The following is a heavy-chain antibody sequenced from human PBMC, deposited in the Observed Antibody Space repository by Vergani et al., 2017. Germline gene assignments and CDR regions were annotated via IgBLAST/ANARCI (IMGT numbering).Heavy chain of an antibody. CDR3: GRAIRGVHLDV. V-gene: IGHV4-39*02. CDR1: NDSVSNTFYY. Sequence: QVQLQESGPGLVKPSETLSLTCTVSNDSVSNTFYYWGWIRQTPGKGLEWIGSIYYSGSTYYNPSLESRVTMSVDTSNNHFSLNLRSVTAEDTAIYYCGRAIRGVHLDVWGPGALVTVSP. CDR2: IYYSGST. J-gene: IGHJ5*02. D-gene: IGHD3-10*01.